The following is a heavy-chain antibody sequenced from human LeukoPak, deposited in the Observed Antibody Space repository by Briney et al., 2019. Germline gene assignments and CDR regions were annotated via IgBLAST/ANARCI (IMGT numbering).Heavy chain of an antibody. Sequence: GGSLRLSCAASGFTFSNYGMHWVRQAPGKGLEWVSVIYSGGSTYYADSVKGRFTISRDNSKNTLYLQMNSLRAEDTAVYYCARVVDVYYDSSGCYVDWGQGTLVTVSS. CDR1: GFTFSNYG. CDR3: ARVVDVYYDSSGCYVD. D-gene: IGHD3-22*01. J-gene: IGHJ4*02. CDR2: IYSGGST. V-gene: IGHV3-53*01.